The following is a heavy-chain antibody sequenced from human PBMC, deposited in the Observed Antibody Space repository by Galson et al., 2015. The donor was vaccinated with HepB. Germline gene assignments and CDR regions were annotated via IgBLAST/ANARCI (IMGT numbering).Heavy chain of an antibody. CDR3: ARPSSGWFRGARY. CDR1: GFTFSSYA. D-gene: IGHD6-19*01. V-gene: IGHV3-30*04. CDR2: ISYDGSNK. Sequence: SLRLSCAASGFTFSSYAMHWVRQAPGKGLEWVAVISYDGSNKYYADSVKGRFTISRDNSKNTLYLQMNSLRAEDTAVYYCARPSSGWFRGARYWGQGTLVTVSS. J-gene: IGHJ4*02.